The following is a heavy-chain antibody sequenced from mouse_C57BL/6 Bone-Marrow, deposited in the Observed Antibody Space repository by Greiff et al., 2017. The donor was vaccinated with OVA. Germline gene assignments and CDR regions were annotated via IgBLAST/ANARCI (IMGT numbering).Heavy chain of an antibody. CDR2: IYPGDGDT. Sequence: VQLQQSGPELVKPGASVKISCKASGYAFSSSWMNWVKQRPGKGLEWIGRIYPGDGDTNYNGKFKGKATLTADKSSSTAYMQLSSLTSEDSAVYFCARGGFYYYGSSPPWFAYWGQGTLVTVSA. V-gene: IGHV1-82*01. CDR1: GYAFSSSW. D-gene: IGHD1-1*01. CDR3: ARGGFYYYGSSPPWFAY. J-gene: IGHJ3*01.